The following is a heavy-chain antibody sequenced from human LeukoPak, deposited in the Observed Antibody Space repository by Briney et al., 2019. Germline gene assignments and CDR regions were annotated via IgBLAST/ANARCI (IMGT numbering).Heavy chain of an antibody. D-gene: IGHD4-17*01. J-gene: IGHJ4*02. CDR2: ISAYNGNT. Sequence: ASVKVSFKASGYTFTSYCISWVRQAPGQGLEWMGWISAYNGNTNYAQKLQGRVTMTTDTSTSTAYMELRSLRSDDTAVYYCARDYYGDYSGDYWGQGTLVTVSS. CDR3: ARDYYGDYSGDY. CDR1: GYTFTSYC. V-gene: IGHV1-18*01.